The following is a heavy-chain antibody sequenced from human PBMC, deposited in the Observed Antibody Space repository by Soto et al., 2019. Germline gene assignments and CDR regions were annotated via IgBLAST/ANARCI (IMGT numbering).Heavy chain of an antibody. D-gene: IGHD3-22*01. J-gene: IGHJ4*02. V-gene: IGHV5-10-1*01. CDR2: IDPSDSYT. Sequence: PGESLKISCKGSGYSFTSYWISWVRQMPGKGLEWMGRIDPSDSYTNYSPSFQGHVTISADKSISTAYLQWSSLKASDTAMYYCARWADRGYYDSSGYYQGDYWGQGTLVTVSS. CDR1: GYSFTSYW. CDR3: ARWADRGYYDSSGYYQGDY.